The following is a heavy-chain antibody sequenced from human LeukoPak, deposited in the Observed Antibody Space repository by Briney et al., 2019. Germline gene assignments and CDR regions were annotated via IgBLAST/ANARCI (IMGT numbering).Heavy chain of an antibody. CDR2: IKRDGREK. Sequence: GGSLRLSCAASGFTFSRHWMSWVRQAPGKGLEWVANIKRDGREKNYVDSVKGRFSISRDNVKNSLHLQMNSLRAEDTAVYYCARVCVSGWTECMAYWGQGTLVTVSS. CDR1: GFTFSRHW. J-gene: IGHJ4*02. D-gene: IGHD6-19*01. CDR3: ARVCVSGWTECMAY. V-gene: IGHV3-7*01.